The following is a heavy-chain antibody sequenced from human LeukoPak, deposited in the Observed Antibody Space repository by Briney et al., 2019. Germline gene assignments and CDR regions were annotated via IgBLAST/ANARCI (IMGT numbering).Heavy chain of an antibody. CDR2: SYSGGNA. D-gene: IGHD1-26*01. CDR1: GASTSAYY. V-gene: IGHV4-59*01. CDR3: AHSKRGGGYYINAFAV. J-gene: IGHJ3*01. Sequence: KPSETLSLTCTVSGASTSAYYWSWIRQPPGKGLKWIGYSYSGGNANYNPSLKTRVTISIDTSENQFSLRLTSVTAADTAVYFCAHSKRGGGYYINAFAVWGQGTLVTISS.